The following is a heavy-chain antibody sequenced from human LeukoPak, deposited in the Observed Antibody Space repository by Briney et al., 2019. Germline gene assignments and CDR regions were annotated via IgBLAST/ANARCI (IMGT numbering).Heavy chain of an antibody. Sequence: PSETLSLTCAVYGGSFSGYYWSWIRQPPGKGLEWIGEINHSGSTNYNPSLKSRVTISVDTSKNQFSLKLSSVTAADTAVYYCARKRIITGWDLDYCGQGTLVTVSS. CDR2: INHSGST. D-gene: IGHD1-20*01. CDR1: GGSFSGYY. J-gene: IGHJ4*02. CDR3: ARKRIITGWDLDY. V-gene: IGHV4-34*01.